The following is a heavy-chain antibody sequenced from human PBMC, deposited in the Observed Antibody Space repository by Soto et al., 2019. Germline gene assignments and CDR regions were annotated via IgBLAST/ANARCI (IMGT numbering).Heavy chain of an antibody. CDR2: ISGSGGST. V-gene: IGHV3-23*01. D-gene: IGHD6-13*01. J-gene: IGHJ4*02. Sequence: SGGSLRLSCAASGFTFSDYYMSWIRQAPGKGLEWVSAISGSGGSTYYADSVKGRFTISRDNSKNTLYLQMNSLRAEDTAIYYCAKEVNRISSWYWSPIDYFDYWGQGTLVTVSS. CDR1: GFTFSDYY. CDR3: AKEVNRISSWYWSPIDYFDY.